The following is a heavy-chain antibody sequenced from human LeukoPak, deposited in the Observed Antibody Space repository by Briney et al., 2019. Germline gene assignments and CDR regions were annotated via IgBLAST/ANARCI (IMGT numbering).Heavy chain of an antibody. CDR3: ARGSMVYAPYYYYGMDA. Sequence: PSQTLSLTCTVSGGSISSGDYYWSWIRQPPGKGLEWVGYIYYSGSTYYNPSLKSRVTISVDTSKNQFSLKLSSVTAADTAVYYCARGSMVYAPYYYYGMDAWGQGTTVTVSS. D-gene: IGHD2-8*01. J-gene: IGHJ6*02. V-gene: IGHV4-30-4*01. CDR2: IYYSGST. CDR1: GGSISSGDYY.